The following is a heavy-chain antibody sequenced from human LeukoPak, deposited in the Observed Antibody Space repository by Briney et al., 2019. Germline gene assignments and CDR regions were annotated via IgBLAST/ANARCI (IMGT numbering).Heavy chain of an antibody. D-gene: IGHD3-22*01. CDR1: GGSISSSSYY. CDR2: IYYSGST. V-gene: IGHV4-39*07. CDR3: ARGGYYDSSGYFHFDY. Sequence: SEALSLTCTVSGGSISSSSYYWGWIRQPPGKGLEWIGSIYYSGSTYYNPALKSRVTISVDKSKNQFSLKLSSVTAADTAVYYCARGGYYDSSGYFHFDYWGQGTLVTVSS. J-gene: IGHJ4*02.